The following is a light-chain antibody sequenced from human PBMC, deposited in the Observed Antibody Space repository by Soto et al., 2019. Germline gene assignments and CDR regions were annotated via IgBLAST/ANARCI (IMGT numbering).Light chain of an antibody. CDR3: RSHTDSITRI. CDR2: EVT. V-gene: IGLV2-14*01. J-gene: IGLJ1*01. Sequence: QSPLTQTPSVSGSPGQSVTISCTATTTDIDNYDSVSWYQHRPGNAPKRIIYEVTKRPSGVSNRFSGSKSGDTASLTISGLQAEDEADYYCRSHTDSITRIFGTGTKVTVL. CDR1: TTDIDNYDS.